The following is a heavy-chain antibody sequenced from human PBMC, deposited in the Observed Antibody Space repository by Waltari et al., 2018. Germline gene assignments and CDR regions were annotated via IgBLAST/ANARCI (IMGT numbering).Heavy chain of an antibody. V-gene: IGHV3-30*02. Sequence: QVQLVESGGGVVQPGGSLRLSCAASGFTFSSYGMPWVRQAPGKGLGWVAFIRYDGSNKYYADSVKGRFTISRDNSKNTLYLQMNSLRAEDTAVYYCAKRRVDYSNGFDYWGQGTLVTVSS. CDR3: AKRRVDYSNGFDY. CDR1: GFTFSSYG. D-gene: IGHD4-4*01. CDR2: IRYDGSNK. J-gene: IGHJ4*02.